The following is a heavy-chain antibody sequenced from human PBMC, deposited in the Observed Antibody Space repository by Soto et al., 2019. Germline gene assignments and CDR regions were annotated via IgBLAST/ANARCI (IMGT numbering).Heavy chain of an antibody. CDR2: IIPFLGTT. J-gene: IGHJ6*02. CDR3: ARDRGYFYDGSGNYYYYYGMDA. V-gene: IGHV1-69*06. CDR1: GGIFITSG. D-gene: IGHD3-22*01. Sequence: QVQLVQSGAEVKMPGSPVKVSCKTSGGIFITSGLSWVRQAPGQGLEWMGGIIPFLGTTNHAQKFQGRVTITADKSTSTVYLELRDLTFEDTAVYYCARDRGYFYDGSGNYYYYYGMDAWGQGTTVTVSS.